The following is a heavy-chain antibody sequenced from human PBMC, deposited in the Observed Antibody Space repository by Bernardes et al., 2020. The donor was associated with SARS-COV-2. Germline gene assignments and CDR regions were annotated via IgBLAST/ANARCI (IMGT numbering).Heavy chain of an antibody. CDR3: ARGHYDFWSGYYKVDYFDY. V-gene: IGHV4-59*01. Sequence: SETLSLTCTVSGGSIRSSYWSWIRQPPGPGLAWIGYIYYSGSTNYNPSLKSRVTISVDTSKNQFSLKLSSVTAADTAVYYCARGHYDFWSGYYKVDYFDYWGQGTLVTVSS. CDR2: IYYSGST. J-gene: IGHJ4*02. D-gene: IGHD3-3*01. CDR1: GGSIRSSY.